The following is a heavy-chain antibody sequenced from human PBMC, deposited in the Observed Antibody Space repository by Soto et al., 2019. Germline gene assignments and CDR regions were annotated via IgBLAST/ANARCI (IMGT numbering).Heavy chain of an antibody. V-gene: IGHV3-53*04. CDR1: GFAVRHNY. Sequence: EVQLVESGGGLVQPGGSLRLSCTASGFAVRHNYMTWVRQAPGKGLEWVSLIYSGGDTAYADSVKGRFTISRHTSQNTLYLQMKSLRAEDTAVYYCARKTDSIPAGGDVWGKGTAVTVSS. CDR2: IYSGGDT. J-gene: IGHJ6*04. D-gene: IGHD2-21*01. CDR3: ARKTDSIPAGGDV.